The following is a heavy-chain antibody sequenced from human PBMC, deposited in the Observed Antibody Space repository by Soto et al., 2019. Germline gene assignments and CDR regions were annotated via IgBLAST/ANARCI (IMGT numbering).Heavy chain of an antibody. Sequence: QVQLVESGGGVVQPGRSLRLSCAASGFTFNRHPLHWVRQAPGKGLEWVAVISHDGNNKYYADSVKGRFNISRDNSMNLLYLQMDGLRTNANAIFYCARASGHIYATLHGPFDHWGQGALVTVSS. D-gene: IGHD2-8*01. V-gene: IGHV3-30-3*01. CDR2: ISHDGNNK. CDR3: ARASGHIYATLHGPFDH. J-gene: IGHJ4*02. CDR1: GFTFNRHP.